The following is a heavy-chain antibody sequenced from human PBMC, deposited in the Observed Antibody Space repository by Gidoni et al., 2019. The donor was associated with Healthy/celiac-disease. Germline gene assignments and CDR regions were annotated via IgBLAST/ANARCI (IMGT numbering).Heavy chain of an antibody. Sequence: QLQLQESRPGLVKPSATLSPTCTVSGGSISSSSYYWGWIRQPPGKGLEWIGSIYYSGSTYYNPSLKSRVTISVDTSKNQFSLKLSSVTAADTAVYYCARSLRIQLWLPIDYWGQGTLVTVSS. J-gene: IGHJ4*02. D-gene: IGHD5-18*01. CDR1: GGSISSSSYY. V-gene: IGHV4-39*01. CDR3: ARSLRIQLWLPIDY. CDR2: IYYSGST.